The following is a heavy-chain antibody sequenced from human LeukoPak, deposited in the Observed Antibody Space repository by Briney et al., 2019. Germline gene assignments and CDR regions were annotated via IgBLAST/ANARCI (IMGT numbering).Heavy chain of an antibody. CDR1: GFTFSSYS. Sequence: GSLRLSCAASGFTFSSYSMNWVRQAPGKGLEWVSSISSSSSYMYYADSVKGRFTISRDNAKNSLYLQMNSLRAEDTAVYYCARTSITIFDLDYWGQGTLVTVSS. V-gene: IGHV3-21*01. CDR2: ISSSSSYM. CDR3: ARTSITIFDLDY. D-gene: IGHD3-3*01. J-gene: IGHJ4*02.